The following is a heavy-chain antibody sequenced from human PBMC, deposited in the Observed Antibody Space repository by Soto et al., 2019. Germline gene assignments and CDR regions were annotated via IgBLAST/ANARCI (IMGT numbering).Heavy chain of an antibody. CDR1: GFTLSNYG. D-gene: IGHD3-22*01. CDR3: ARDPYDNSGSYFNAPLDY. Sequence: SLRLSCAASGFTLSNYGMHWVRQAPGKGLDWVAVMWSDGTTKFYADSVKGRFTLSRDNSKSTLYLQTDSLRAEDTAVYYCARDPYDNSGSYFNAPLDYWGQGTLVTVSS. V-gene: IGHV3-33*01. CDR2: MWSDGTTK. J-gene: IGHJ4*02.